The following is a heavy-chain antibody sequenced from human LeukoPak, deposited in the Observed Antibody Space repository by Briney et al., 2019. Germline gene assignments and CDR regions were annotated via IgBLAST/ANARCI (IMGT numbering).Heavy chain of an antibody. V-gene: IGHV3-53*05. Sequence: GGSLRLSCAASGITVSANYMSWVRQAPGKGLEWVSIAFSDGRTFYADSVKGRFTISRDSSKNTVFLQMNSLRAEDTAVYYCARGDFDYWGQGTLVTVSS. CDR3: ARGDFDY. CDR1: GITVSANY. J-gene: IGHJ4*02. CDR2: AFSDGRT.